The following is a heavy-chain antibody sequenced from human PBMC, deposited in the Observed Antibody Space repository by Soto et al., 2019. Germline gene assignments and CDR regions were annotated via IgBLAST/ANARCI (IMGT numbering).Heavy chain of an antibody. J-gene: IGHJ3*02. Sequence: GASVKVSCKDSGYTKNSYAMQWVRQDKEQRLEWMGWINAGNGNTKYSQKFQGRVTITRDTSASTAYMELSSLRSEDTAVYYCAREIVATNTYYDYIWGSYRYNPSDAFDIWGQGTMVTVSS. CDR2: INAGNGNT. D-gene: IGHD3-16*02. V-gene: IGHV1-3*01. CDR3: AREIVATNTYYDYIWGSYRYNPSDAFDI. CDR1: GYTKNSYA.